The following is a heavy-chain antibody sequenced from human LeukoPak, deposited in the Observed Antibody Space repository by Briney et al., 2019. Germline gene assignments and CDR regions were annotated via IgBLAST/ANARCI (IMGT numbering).Heavy chain of an antibody. V-gene: IGHV1-2*02. Sequence: GASVKVSCKASGYTFTSYYMHWVRQAPGQGLEWMGWINPNSGGTNYAQKFQDRATMTRDTSISTAYMELSRRRSDDPAVYYCARVTHYYDSSYGYWGQGTLVTVSS. CDR3: ARVTHYYDSSYGY. CDR2: INPNSGGT. J-gene: IGHJ4*02. CDR1: GYTFTSYY. D-gene: IGHD3-22*01.